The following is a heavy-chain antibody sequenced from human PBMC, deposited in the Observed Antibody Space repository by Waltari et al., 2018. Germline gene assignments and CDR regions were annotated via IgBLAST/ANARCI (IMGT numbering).Heavy chain of an antibody. Sequence: EVQLVESGGGLVQPGGSLRLSCVVSGFTFSNSAMSWVRQAPGKGMEWGSGISGSGESTYYGGTVEGRFTITRDNSKNTLYLQMGSLRGDDTGMYYCAKEGGRWLVANWFDFWGQGTLVTVSS. CDR1: GFTFSNSA. J-gene: IGHJ5*01. D-gene: IGHD6-19*01. V-gene: IGHV3-23*04. CDR3: AKEGGRWLVANWFDF. CDR2: ISGSGEST.